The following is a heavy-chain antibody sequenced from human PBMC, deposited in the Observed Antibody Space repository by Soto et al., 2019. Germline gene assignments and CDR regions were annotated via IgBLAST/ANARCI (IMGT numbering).Heavy chain of an antibody. CDR2: INHSGST. CDR3: ARGQCLPSGED. CDR1: GGSVSGYF. D-gene: IGHD6-19*01. V-gene: IGHV4-34*01. J-gene: IGHJ4*02. Sequence: SETLSLTCAVDGGSVSGYFWTWIRQPPGKGLEWIGEINHSGSTNYNPSLNRRVTISVDPSEKYFSLSLTAVTAADTAVYYCARGQCLPSGEDWGQGTLVTVYS.